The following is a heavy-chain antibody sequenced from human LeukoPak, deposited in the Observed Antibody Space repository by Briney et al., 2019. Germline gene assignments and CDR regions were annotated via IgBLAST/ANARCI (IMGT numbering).Heavy chain of an antibody. D-gene: IGHD4-17*01. CDR2: IIPIFGTA. Sequence: ASVKVSCKASGGTFSSYAISWVRQAPGQGLEWMGGIIPIFGTANYAQKFQGRVTITADKSTSTAYMELRSLRSEDTAVYYCARDRDYGDYYYFQHWGQGTLVTVSS. CDR1: GGTFSSYA. V-gene: IGHV1-69*06. CDR3: ARDRDYGDYYYFQH. J-gene: IGHJ1*01.